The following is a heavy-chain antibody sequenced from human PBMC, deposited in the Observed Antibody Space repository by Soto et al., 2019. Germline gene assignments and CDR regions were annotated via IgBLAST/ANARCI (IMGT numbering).Heavy chain of an antibody. Sequence: QVQLQESGPGLVKPSGTLSLTCAVSGGSISSINLWSWVRQPPGKGLEWRGEIYHSGSTNYNPSLKSRVTISVDNSKNQFALKLSSVTAADSAVYYCALWLRGMDGWGQGTKVTGSS. CDR3: ALWLRGMDG. D-gene: IGHD3-10*01. CDR2: IYHSGST. J-gene: IGHJ6*02. CDR1: GGSISSINL. V-gene: IGHV4-4*02.